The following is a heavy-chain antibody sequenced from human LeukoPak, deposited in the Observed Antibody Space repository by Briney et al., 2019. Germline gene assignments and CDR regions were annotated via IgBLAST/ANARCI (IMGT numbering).Heavy chain of an antibody. Sequence: PSETLSLTCTVSGGSISGYYWTWIRQPAGKGLEWIGRIHSTGNTNYNPSLKRRISMSVDTSKNQFFLKLSSVTAADTAVYYCAREKSLQNNWFDPWGQGTLVTVSS. CDR3: AREKSLQNNWFDP. J-gene: IGHJ5*02. CDR2: IHSTGNT. CDR1: GGSISGYY. V-gene: IGHV4-4*07. D-gene: IGHD2-15*01.